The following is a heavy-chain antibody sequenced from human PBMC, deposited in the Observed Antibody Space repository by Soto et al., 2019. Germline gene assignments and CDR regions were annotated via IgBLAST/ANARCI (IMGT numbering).Heavy chain of an antibody. Sequence: SETLSLTCTVSGGSLSSSSFYWGWIRQPPGKGLEWIGTIYYSGTTYYNPSLKSRVIISVDTSKNQFSLRLSSVTAADTAVYYCATKPGYYQYYMDVWGKGTTVTVSS. CDR2: IYYSGTT. CDR3: ATKPGYYQYYMDV. J-gene: IGHJ6*03. CDR1: GGSLSSSSFY. V-gene: IGHV4-39*01.